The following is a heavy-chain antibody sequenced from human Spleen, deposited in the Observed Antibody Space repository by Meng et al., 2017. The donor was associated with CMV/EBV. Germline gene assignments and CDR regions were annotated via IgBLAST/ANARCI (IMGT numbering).Heavy chain of an antibody. Sequence: GESLKISCAASGFTFSKYWMSWVRQAPGKGLEWVANIKPDGGERYYVDSVKGRFTISRDNAKKSVYLQMDSLRAEDTAVYYCARGNNFDVWGQGTMVTVSS. CDR2: IKPDGGER. J-gene: IGHJ3*01. CDR1: GFTFSKYW. V-gene: IGHV3-7*01. D-gene: IGHD1/OR15-1a*01. CDR3: ARGNNFDV.